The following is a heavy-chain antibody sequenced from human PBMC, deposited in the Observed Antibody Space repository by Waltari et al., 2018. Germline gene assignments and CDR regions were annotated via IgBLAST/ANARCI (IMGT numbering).Heavy chain of an antibody. D-gene: IGHD2-15*01. Sequence: QVQLVESGGGVVQPGGSLRLSCAASGFTFSNYAFHWVRQAPGKGLEWVAFIRIDGTNKYYADSVKGRFTISRDNSKNTLYLQMNSLRPEDTALYYCAKISQGWTPDMDVWGKGTTVTVSS. J-gene: IGHJ6*03. CDR1: GFTFSNYA. CDR3: AKISQGWTPDMDV. V-gene: IGHV3-30*02. CDR2: IRIDGTNK.